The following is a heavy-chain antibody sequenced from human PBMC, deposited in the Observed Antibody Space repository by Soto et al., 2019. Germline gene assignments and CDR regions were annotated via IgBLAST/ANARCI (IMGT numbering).Heavy chain of an antibody. D-gene: IGHD3-16*01. J-gene: IGHJ4*02. V-gene: IGHV1-18*01. CDR2: INTYNGNI. CDR1: GYTFANYG. CDR3: ARERGIYKYFDY. Sequence: QVQLVQSGAEVKKPGASVKVSCKVSGYTFANYGISWARQAPGQGLEWMGWINTYNGNINYAQKLQGRVTMTTDTSTSTAYMELRSLRSDDTALYYCARERGIYKYFDYWGQGTLVTVSS.